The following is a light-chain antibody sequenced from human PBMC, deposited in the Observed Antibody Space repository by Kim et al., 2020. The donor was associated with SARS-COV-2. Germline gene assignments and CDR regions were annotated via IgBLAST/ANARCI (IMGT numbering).Light chain of an antibody. J-gene: IGLJ3*02. V-gene: IGLV3-19*01. Sequence: SSELTQDPAVSVALGQTVKITCQGDSLRSYFPNWYQQKPGQAPVLVIYAKTNRPSGIPDRFSGSSSGNTASLTITGAQAEDEADYYCNSRDSSGNHWVFG. CDR2: AKT. CDR1: SLRSYF. CDR3: NSRDSSGNHWV.